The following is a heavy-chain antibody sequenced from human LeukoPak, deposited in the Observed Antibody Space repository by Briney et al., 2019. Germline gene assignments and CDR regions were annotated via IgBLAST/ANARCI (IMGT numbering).Heavy chain of an antibody. Sequence: SETLSLTCAVYGGSFSGYYWSWIRQPPGKGLEWIGEINHSGSTNYNPSLKSRVTISVDTSKNQFSLKLSSVTAADTAVYYCARGEILWFGELLPPRYWGQGTLVTVSS. CDR3: ARGEILWFGELLPPRY. CDR1: GGSFSGYY. CDR2: INHSGST. D-gene: IGHD3-10*01. J-gene: IGHJ4*02. V-gene: IGHV4-34*01.